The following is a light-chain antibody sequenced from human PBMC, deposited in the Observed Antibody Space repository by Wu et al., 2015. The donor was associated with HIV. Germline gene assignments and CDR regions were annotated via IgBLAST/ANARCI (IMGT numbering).Light chain of an antibody. CDR2: GAS. CDR3: QQYYNWPPLT. V-gene: IGKV3-15*01. Sequence: EIVMTQSPATLSVSPGESATLSCRASRSVDTKLAWYQQKPGQAPRLLIYGASTRATGTPGRISGSGSGTDFTLTISSLQSEDFAVYYCQQYYNWPPLTFGGGTKVEIK. J-gene: IGKJ4*01. CDR1: RSVDTK.